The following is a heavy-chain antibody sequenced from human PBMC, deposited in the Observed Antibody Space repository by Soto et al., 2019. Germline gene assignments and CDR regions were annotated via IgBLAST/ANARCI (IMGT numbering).Heavy chain of an antibody. D-gene: IGHD3-16*02. V-gene: IGHV1-2*02. J-gene: IGHJ4*01. CDR1: GYTFSAYS. CDR3: AREASAVISLDY. Sequence: ASVKVSCKASGYTFSAYSMHWVRQAPGQGLEWVGWFNPNSGDTIYAQKFQGRVTLTRDTSISTAYMELYGLRVDDTAVYFCAREASAVISLDYWGHGTLVTAPQ. CDR2: FNPNSGDT.